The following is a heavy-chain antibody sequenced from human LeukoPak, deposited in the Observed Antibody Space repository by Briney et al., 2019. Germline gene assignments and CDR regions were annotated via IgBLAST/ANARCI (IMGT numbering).Heavy chain of an antibody. V-gene: IGHV4-39*07. CDR2: IYYSGST. CDR1: GGSISSSSYY. CDR3: ASDTKGFDY. Sequence: SETLSLTCTVSGGSISSSSYYWAWIRQPPGKGLEWIGSIYYSGSTYYNPSLKSRVTISVDTSKNQLSLKLSSVTAADTAVYYCASDTKGFDYWGQGTLVTVSS. D-gene: IGHD1-1*01. J-gene: IGHJ4*02.